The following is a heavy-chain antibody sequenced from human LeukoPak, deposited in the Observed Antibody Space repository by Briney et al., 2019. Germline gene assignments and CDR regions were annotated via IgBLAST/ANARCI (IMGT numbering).Heavy chain of an antibody. CDR3: ARVTKYYDSSGYYPYYFDY. Sequence: SETLSLTCTVSGGSISSSSYYWGWIRQPPGKGLEWIGSIYYSGGTYYNPSLKSRVTISVDTSKNQFSLKLSSVTAADTAVYYCARVTKYYDSSGYYPYYFDYWGQGTLVTVSS. V-gene: IGHV4-39*07. CDR2: IYYSGGT. J-gene: IGHJ4*02. CDR1: GGSISSSSYY. D-gene: IGHD3-22*01.